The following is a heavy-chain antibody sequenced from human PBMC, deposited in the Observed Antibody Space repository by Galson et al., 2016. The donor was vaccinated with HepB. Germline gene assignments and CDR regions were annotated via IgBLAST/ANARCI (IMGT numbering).Heavy chain of an antibody. CDR2: ISYDGNNV. J-gene: IGHJ4*02. CDR1: GFSFRDYT. CDR3: ARDGGYSYVANWGNIAPPANFLDY. Sequence: SLRLSCAASGFSFRDYTMHWVRQAPGQGLEWVALISYDGNNVFYADSLKGRFTVSRDNSKNRLYLQMSSLRPDDTAVYYCARDGGYSYVANWGNIAPPANFLDYWGQGTLVTVSS. D-gene: IGHD5-18*01. V-gene: IGHV3-30-3*01.